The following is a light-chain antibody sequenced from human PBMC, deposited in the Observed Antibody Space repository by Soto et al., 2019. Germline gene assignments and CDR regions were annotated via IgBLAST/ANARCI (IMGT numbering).Light chain of an antibody. CDR1: SSDVGGYNY. CDR2: DVS. J-gene: IGLJ3*02. CDR3: CSYAGGNTWV. Sequence: QSVLTQPRSVSGSPGQSVTISCTGTSSDVGGYNYFSWYQKHPGKAPKLMIYDVSKRPSGVPDRFSGSKSGNTASLTISRLPAEDAAYYYSCSYAGGNTWVFGGGTKLTVL. V-gene: IGLV2-11*01.